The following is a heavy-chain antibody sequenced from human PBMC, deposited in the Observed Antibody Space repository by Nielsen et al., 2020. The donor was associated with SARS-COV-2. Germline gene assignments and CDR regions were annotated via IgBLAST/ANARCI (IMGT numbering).Heavy chain of an antibody. J-gene: IGHJ5*02. CDR1: GGTFSSYA. V-gene: IGHV1-69*13. Sequence: SVKVSCKASGGTFSSYAISWVRQAPGQGLEWMGGIIPIFGTANYAQKFQGRVTITADESTSTAYMELRSLRSDDTAVYYCARVGSSWYRSWFDPWGQGTLVTVSS. CDR2: IIPIFGTA. CDR3: ARVGSSWYRSWFDP. D-gene: IGHD6-13*01.